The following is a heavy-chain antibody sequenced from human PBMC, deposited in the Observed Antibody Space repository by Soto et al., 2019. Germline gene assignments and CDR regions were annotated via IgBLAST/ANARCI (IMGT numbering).Heavy chain of an antibody. CDR2: IKQDGGDK. V-gene: IGHV3-7*05. CDR1: GFTFSSFW. J-gene: IGHJ4*02. Sequence: EMQLVESGGGLVQPGGSLRLSCAASGFTFSSFWMSWVRQAPGKGLEWVANIKQDGGDKYYVDSVRGRFTISRDNAKNSLIIQMNSLRAEDRAEDYCANVKSKAGHEWGQGTLVTVSS. D-gene: IGHD6-6*01. CDR3: ANVKSKAGHE.